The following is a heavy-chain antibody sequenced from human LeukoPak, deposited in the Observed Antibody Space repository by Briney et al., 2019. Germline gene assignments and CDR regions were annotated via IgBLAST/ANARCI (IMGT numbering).Heavy chain of an antibody. J-gene: IGHJ5*02. V-gene: IGHV4-39*01. CDR2: IKYSGPT. CDR3: ARLRDGKWLLER. Sequence: PSGTLSLTCSVSGGYITNTNYYWGWIRQPPGKGLEWIASIKYSGPTFYNPSLKSRATVSLDTSKNQFSLKLSSATVADTAVYYCARLRDGKWLLERWGQGMLVTVS. CDR1: GGYITNTNYY. D-gene: IGHD5-24*01.